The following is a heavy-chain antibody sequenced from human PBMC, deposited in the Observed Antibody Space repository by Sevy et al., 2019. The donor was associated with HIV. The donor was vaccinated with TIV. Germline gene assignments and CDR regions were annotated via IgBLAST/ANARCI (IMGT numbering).Heavy chain of an antibody. Sequence: GGSLRLSCAASGFTFSSYGMHWVRQTPGKGLEWVAVIWYDGSSKYYADSVKGRFTISRDNSKNTLYLQMNSLGAEDTAVYYCARDKLPPVMVTMVRGALSYYFDSWGQGSLVTVSS. D-gene: IGHD3-10*01. CDR3: ARDKLPPVMVTMVRGALSYYFDS. CDR1: GFTFSSYG. V-gene: IGHV3-33*01. J-gene: IGHJ4*02. CDR2: IWYDGSSK.